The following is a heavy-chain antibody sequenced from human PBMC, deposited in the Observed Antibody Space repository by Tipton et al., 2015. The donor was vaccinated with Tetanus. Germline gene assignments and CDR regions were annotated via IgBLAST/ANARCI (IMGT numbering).Heavy chain of an antibody. CDR1: GGSISSYY. D-gene: IGHD3-9*01. Sequence: TLSLTCTVSGGSISSYYWSWIRQPPGKGLEWIGYIYYSGCTNYNPSLKSRVTISVDTSKNQFSLKLSSVTAADTAVYYCARLGYDILTGYHYDYWGQGTLVTVSS. V-gene: IGHV4-59*08. J-gene: IGHJ4*02. CDR3: ARLGYDILTGYHYDY. CDR2: IYYSGCT.